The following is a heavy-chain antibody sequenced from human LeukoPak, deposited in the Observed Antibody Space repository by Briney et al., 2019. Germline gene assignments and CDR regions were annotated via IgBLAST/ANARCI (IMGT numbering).Heavy chain of an antibody. Sequence: GGSLRLSCAASGFTFSDYYVSWIRQAPGKGLEWVSYISSSGSTIYYADSVKGRFTISRDNAKNSLYLQMNSLRVEDTAVYYCARAPTFSGWFDYWGQGTLVTVSS. V-gene: IGHV3-11*04. J-gene: IGHJ4*02. CDR2: ISSSGSTI. CDR1: GFTFSDYY. D-gene: IGHD6-19*01. CDR3: ARAPTFSGWFDY.